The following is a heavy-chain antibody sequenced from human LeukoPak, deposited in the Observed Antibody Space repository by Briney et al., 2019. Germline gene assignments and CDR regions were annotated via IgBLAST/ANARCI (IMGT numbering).Heavy chain of an antibody. CDR2: ISGSGGST. CDR3: ARDGIVVVPAAMLHNYYYGMDV. V-gene: IGHV3-23*01. Sequence: GGSLRLSCAASGFTFSSYAMSWVRQAPGKGLEWVSAISGSGGSTYYADSVKGRFTISRDNSKNTLYLQMNSLRAEDTAVYYCARDGIVVVPAAMLHNYYYGMDVWGQGATVTVSS. CDR1: GFTFSSYA. D-gene: IGHD2-2*01. J-gene: IGHJ6*02.